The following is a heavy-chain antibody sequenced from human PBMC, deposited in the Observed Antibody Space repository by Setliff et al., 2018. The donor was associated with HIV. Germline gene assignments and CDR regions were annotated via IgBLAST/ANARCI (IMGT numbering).Heavy chain of an antibody. Sequence: GGSLRLSCAASGFSVSDDWMSWVRQTPGKRLEWVGRIKSIISGGTTDYAAPVKGRFTISRDESKNTLYLQMNSLKTEDTAIYYCTTKPPAADFQHWGQGTLVTVSS. CDR1: GFSVSDDW. J-gene: IGHJ1*01. CDR2: IKSIISGGTT. CDR3: TTKPPAADFQH. D-gene: IGHD2-2*01. V-gene: IGHV3-15*01.